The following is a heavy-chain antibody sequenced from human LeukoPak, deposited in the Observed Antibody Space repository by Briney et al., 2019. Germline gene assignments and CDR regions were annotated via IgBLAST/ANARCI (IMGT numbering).Heavy chain of an antibody. CDR1: GGSFSGYY. J-gene: IGHJ6*02. CDR3: AREDVAGGSGSNYYYYGMDV. Sequence: SETLSLTCAVYGGSFSGYYWSWIRRPPGKGLEWIGEINHSGSTNYNLSLKSRVTISVDTSKNQFSLKLSSVTAADTAVYYCAREDVAGGSGSNYYYYGMDVWGQGTTVTVSS. CDR2: INHSGST. D-gene: IGHD3-10*01. V-gene: IGHV4-34*01.